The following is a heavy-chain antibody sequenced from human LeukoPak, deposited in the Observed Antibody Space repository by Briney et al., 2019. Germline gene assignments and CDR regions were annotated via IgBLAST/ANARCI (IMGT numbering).Heavy chain of an antibody. J-gene: IGHJ6*03. CDR2: IYPGDSDT. V-gene: IGHV5-51*01. D-gene: IGHD1-26*01. CDR3: ARTWGIVGATGPYYYYMDV. Sequence: GESLKISFKGSGYGFTSYWIGWVRQMPGKGLEWMGIIYPGDSDTRYSPSFQGQVTISADKSISTAYLQWSSLKASDTAMYYCARTWGIVGATGPYYYYMDVWGKGTTVTVSS. CDR1: GYGFTSYW.